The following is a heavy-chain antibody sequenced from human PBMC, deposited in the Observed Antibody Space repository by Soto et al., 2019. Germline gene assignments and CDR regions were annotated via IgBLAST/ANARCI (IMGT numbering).Heavy chain of an antibody. CDR1: GGPISSYY. V-gene: IGHV4-4*07. Sequence: SETLSLTCTVSGGPISSYYWSWIRQPAGKGLEWIGRIYTSGSTNYNPSLKSRVTMSVDTSKNQFSLKLSSVTAADTAVYYCARDETYYYDSSGGAYDYWGQGTLVTVSS. J-gene: IGHJ4*02. D-gene: IGHD3-22*01. CDR2: IYTSGST. CDR3: ARDETYYYDSSGGAYDY.